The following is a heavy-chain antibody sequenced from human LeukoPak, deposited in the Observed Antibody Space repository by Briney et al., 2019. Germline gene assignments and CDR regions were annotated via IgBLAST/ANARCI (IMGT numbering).Heavy chain of an antibody. CDR1: GGSISSSNYY. Sequence: SETLSLTCTVSGGSISSSNYYCTWIRQPPGKGLEWIGGIYNSGSTYHNPSLKSRVTISVDTSKNQFSLKLSSVTAADTAVYYCATGGGIAVAGLWGQGTLVTVSS. J-gene: IGHJ4*02. CDR2: IYNSGST. CDR3: ATGGGIAVAGL. D-gene: IGHD6-19*01. V-gene: IGHV4-39*01.